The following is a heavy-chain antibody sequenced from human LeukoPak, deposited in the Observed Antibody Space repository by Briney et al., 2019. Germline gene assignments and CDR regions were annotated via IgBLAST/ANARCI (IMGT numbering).Heavy chain of an antibody. J-gene: IGHJ4*02. V-gene: IGHV3-7*01. Sequence: GGSLRLSCAASGFSFTTYWLGGVRQPPGKGLEGVANIKQDGSEKYSVDSVKGRFTISRDNAKNSLYLQMNSLRAEDTAVYYCARDQWDDFWSGYYIYFDYWGQGTLVTVSS. CDR1: GFSFTTYW. D-gene: IGHD3-3*01. CDR2: IKQDGSEK. CDR3: ARDQWDDFWSGYYIYFDY.